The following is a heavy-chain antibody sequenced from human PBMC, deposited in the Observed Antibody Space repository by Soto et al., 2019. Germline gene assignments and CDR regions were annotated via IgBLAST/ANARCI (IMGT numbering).Heavy chain of an antibody. CDR3: ARRYCSSTSYPPNYYAMDV. D-gene: IGHD2-2*01. V-gene: IGHV5-10-1*01. Sequence: GESLKISCKGVGYSFSSYWISWVRQMPGKGLEWMGRIDPSDAYTNYSPSFQGHVTISTDKSISTAYLQWSSLRASDTAMYYCARRYCSSTSYPPNYYAMDVWGQGTTVTVSS. CDR1: GYSFSSYW. J-gene: IGHJ6*02. CDR2: IDPSDAYT.